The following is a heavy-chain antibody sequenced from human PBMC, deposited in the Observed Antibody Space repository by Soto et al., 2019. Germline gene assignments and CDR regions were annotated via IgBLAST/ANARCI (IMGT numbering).Heavy chain of an antibody. Sequence: GVSLRLSCVASGFNFSDAWITWVRQAPGKGLEWVGRIKDRDYGGTADYAASVKGRFTMSRDDSTNMLFLQMNSLKSEDTAVYYCTTNDYWGQGT. V-gene: IGHV3-15*01. CDR1: GFNFSDAW. J-gene: IGHJ4*02. CDR3: TTNDY. CDR2: IKDRDYGGTA.